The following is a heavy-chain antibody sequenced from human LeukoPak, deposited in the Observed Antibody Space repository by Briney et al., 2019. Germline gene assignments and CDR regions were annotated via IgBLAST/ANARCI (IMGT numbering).Heavy chain of an antibody. Sequence: PSETLSLTCAVYGGSFSGYYWSWIRQPPGKGLEWIGEINHSGSTNYNPSLKSRVTISVDTSKNQFTLQLNSVTAADTAVYYCARGRPYSGGYHLDYWGQGTLVTVSP. CDR2: INHSGST. CDR1: GGSFSGYY. CDR3: ARGRPYSGGYHLDY. V-gene: IGHV4-34*01. J-gene: IGHJ4*02. D-gene: IGHD1-26*01.